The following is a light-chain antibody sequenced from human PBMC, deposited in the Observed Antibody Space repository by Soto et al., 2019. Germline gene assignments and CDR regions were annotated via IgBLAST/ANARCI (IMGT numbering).Light chain of an antibody. CDR1: SRDVGAYGH. Sequence: ARTPPGSVSGSPWQAVATSCAGSSRDVGAYGHVSWYQHHPGKAPKFILYEVDHRPSGVSDRFSGSQSGDTASLTISGLQAGDEAEYYCCSEITRCIYVFGSGTKVTVL. CDR2: EVD. J-gene: IGLJ1*01. CDR3: CSEITRCIYV. V-gene: IGLV2-14*01.